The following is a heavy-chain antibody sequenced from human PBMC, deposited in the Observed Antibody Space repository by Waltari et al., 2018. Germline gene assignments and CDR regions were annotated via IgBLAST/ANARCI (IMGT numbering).Heavy chain of an antibody. CDR3: VKETGYYYCDY. Sequence: EVQLVESGGGLVQHGRSLRLSCAASGFTFGDYAMHWVRQAPGKGLEWVSTIKYNGDSVHYADSVKGRFTISRDNAKNSLYLQMNSLRPEDTALYYCVKETGYYYCDYWGRGTLVTVSS. J-gene: IGHJ4*02. CDR1: GFTFGDYA. CDR2: IKYNGDSV. V-gene: IGHV3-9*01. D-gene: IGHD3-9*01.